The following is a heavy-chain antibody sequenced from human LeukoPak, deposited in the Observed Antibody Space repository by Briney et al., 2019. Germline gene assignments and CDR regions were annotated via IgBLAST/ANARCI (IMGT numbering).Heavy chain of an antibody. CDR3: ARAYGSATSELNGIDY. D-gene: IGHD3-10*01. CDR2: VNPNSGGT. CDR1: GYTFTGYY. Sequence: GASVKVSCKASGYTFTGYYMHWVRQAPGQGLEWMGRVNPNSGGTNYAQKFQGRVTMTRDTSISTAYMELSRLRSDDTAVYYCARAYGSATSELNGIDYWGQGTLVTVSS. V-gene: IGHV1-2*06. J-gene: IGHJ4*02.